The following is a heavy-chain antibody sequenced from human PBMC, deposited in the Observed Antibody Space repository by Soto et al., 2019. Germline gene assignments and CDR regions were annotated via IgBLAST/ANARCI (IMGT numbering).Heavy chain of an antibody. J-gene: IGHJ6*03. D-gene: IGHD2-2*01. V-gene: IGHV1-8*01. Sequence: ASVKVSCKASGYTFTSYDINWVRQATGQGLEWMGWMNPNSGNTGYAQKFQGRVTMTRNTSISTAYMELSSLRSEDTAVYYCARARYYCSSTSCKNAGGVYYYMDVWGKGTTVTVSS. CDR2: MNPNSGNT. CDR1: GYTFTSYD. CDR3: ARARYYCSSTSCKNAGGVYYYMDV.